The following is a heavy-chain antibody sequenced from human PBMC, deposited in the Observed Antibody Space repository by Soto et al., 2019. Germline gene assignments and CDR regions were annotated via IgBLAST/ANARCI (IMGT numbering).Heavy chain of an antibody. CDR3: ARAPVGKAARPDY. J-gene: IGHJ4*02. Sequence: ASVKVSCKASGYTSTGYYMHWVRQAPGQGLEWMGWINPNSGGTNYAQKFQGRVTMTRDTSISTAYMELSRLRSDDTAVYYCARAPVGKAARPDYWGQGTLVTVSS. CDR2: INPNSGGT. D-gene: IGHD6-6*01. CDR1: GYTSTGYY. V-gene: IGHV1-2*02.